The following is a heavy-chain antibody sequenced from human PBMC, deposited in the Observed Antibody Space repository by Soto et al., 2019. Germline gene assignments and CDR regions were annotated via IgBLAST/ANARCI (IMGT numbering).Heavy chain of an antibody. CDR3: AKDHTFLEYSSSWYYFDY. CDR1: GFTFSSYA. V-gene: IGHV3-23*01. Sequence: PGGSLRLSCAASGFTFSSYAMSWVRQAPGKGLEWVSAISGSGGSTYYADSVKGRFTISRDNSKNTLYLQMNSLRAEDTAVYYCAKDHTFLEYSSSWYYFDYWGQGTLVTVSS. D-gene: IGHD6-13*01. J-gene: IGHJ4*02. CDR2: ISGSGGST.